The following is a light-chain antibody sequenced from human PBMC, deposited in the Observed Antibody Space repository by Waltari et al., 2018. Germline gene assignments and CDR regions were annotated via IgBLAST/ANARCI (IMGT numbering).Light chain of an antibody. CDR2: DAS. CDR3: QQRSNWPSIT. V-gene: IGKV3-11*01. J-gene: IGKJ5*01. CDR1: QRVSRS. Sequence: EIVLTQSPATLSLSPGERATLACRATQRVSRSLAWYQQKPGQAPSLLSYDASNRATGIPARFSGSGSGTDFTLTISSLEPEDFAVYYCQQRSNWPSITFGQGTRLEIK.